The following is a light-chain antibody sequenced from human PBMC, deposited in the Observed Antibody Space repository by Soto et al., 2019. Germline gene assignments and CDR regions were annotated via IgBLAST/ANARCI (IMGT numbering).Light chain of an antibody. J-gene: IGKJ3*01. CDR3: QHRSNWLGT. CDR1: QSVGDF. Sequence: EIVLTQSPATLSLSPGERATLSCRASQSVGDFLAWYQQRSGQTPRLLIYDASKRAPGIPARFSGSGSGTDFTLTISSLEPEDFAVYYCQHRSNWLGTFGPGTKVDIK. V-gene: IGKV3-11*01. CDR2: DAS.